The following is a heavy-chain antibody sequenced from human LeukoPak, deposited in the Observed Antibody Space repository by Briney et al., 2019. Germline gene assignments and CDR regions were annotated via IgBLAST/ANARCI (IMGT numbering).Heavy chain of an antibody. CDR1: GFTFSSYA. D-gene: IGHD2-2*01. CDR2: ISGTGGST. J-gene: IGHJ4*02. CDR3: ANPPGYRSSTSCHWDY. Sequence: GGSLRRSCAASGFTFSSYAMSWVRQAPGKGLEWFSGISGTGGSTYYADSGKVRFTIARDNSRNTMYLQMNSLRADDTAVYYCANPPGYRSSTSCHWDYWGQGTLVTVSS. V-gene: IGHV3-23*01.